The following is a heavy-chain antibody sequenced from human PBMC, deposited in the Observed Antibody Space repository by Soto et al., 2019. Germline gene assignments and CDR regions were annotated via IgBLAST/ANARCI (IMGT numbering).Heavy chain of an antibody. CDR1: GGSVSSGSFY. CDR3: ARAPYDRSGYPWFDY. CDR2: IYNNGRT. D-gene: IGHD3-22*01. J-gene: IGHJ4*02. V-gene: IGHV4-61*01. Sequence: SETLSLTCTVSGGSVSSGSFYWSWIRQPPGKGLEWIAYIYNNGRTNSNPSLKSRVTISVDTSKNQFSLKLSSVTAADTAVYYCARAPYDRSGYPWFDYWGQGT.